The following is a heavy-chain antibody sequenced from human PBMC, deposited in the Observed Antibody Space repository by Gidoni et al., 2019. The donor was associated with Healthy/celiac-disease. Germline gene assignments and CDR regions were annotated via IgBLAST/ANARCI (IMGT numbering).Heavy chain of an antibody. CDR3: ARDPRPPYSSSSGVYFDL. CDR1: VYTFTSYY. D-gene: IGHD6-6*01. J-gene: IGHJ2*01. V-gene: IGHV1-46*01. CDR2: INPSGGST. Sequence: QVQLVQPGAEVKKPGASVKVSCKASVYTFTSYYMHWVRQAPGQGLEWMGIINPSGGSTSYAQKFQGRVTMTRDTSTSTVYMELSSLRSEDTAVYYCARDPRPPYSSSSGVYFDLWGRGTLVTVSS.